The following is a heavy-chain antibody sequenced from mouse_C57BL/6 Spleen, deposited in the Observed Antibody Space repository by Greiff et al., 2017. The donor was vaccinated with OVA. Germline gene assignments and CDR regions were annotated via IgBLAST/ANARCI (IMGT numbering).Heavy chain of an antibody. Sequence: VQLQQSGAELVKPGASVKISCKASGYAFSSYWMNWVKQRPGKGLEWIGQIYPGDGDTNYNGKFKGKATLTADKSSSPAYMQLSSLTSEDSAVYFCSRGGYYGSSYGYFAYWGQGTTLTVSS. D-gene: IGHD1-1*01. CDR1: GYAFSSYW. CDR2: IYPGDGDT. CDR3: SRGGYYGSSYGYFAY. V-gene: IGHV1-80*01. J-gene: IGHJ2*01.